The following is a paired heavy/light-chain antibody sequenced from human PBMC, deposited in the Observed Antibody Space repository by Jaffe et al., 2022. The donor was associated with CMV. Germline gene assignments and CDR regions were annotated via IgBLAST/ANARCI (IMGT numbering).Light chain of an antibody. CDR2: WAS. CDR3: QQYYSTPLT. J-gene: IGKJ4*01. Sequence: DIVMTQSPDSLAVSLGERATINCKSSPTIFFSSDNKNYLAWYQQKPGQPPKLLIYWASIRASGVPDRFSGSGSGTDFSLTISSLQPEDVAVYYCQQYYSTPLTFGGGTKVEIK. V-gene: IGKV4-1*01. CDR1: PTIFFSSDNKNY.
Heavy chain of an antibody. D-gene: IGHD7-27*01. CDR1: GYTFTSYD. V-gene: IGHV1-8*02. Sequence: QVQLVQSGAAVKKPGTSVKVSCKASGYTFTSYDINWVRQAPGQGLEWMGWMNPKTGNAAYSQSFQGRVTMTRDTSTTTAYLVLSNLRSDDTAVYYCARGGTGDIPWHDHWGQGTLVAVSS. J-gene: IGHJ4*02. CDR3: ARGGTGDIPWHDH. CDR2: MNPKTGNA.